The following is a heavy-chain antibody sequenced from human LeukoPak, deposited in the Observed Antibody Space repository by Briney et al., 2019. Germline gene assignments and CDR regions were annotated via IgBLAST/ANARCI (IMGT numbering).Heavy chain of an antibody. D-gene: IGHD2-15*01. V-gene: IGHV4-30-4*07. CDR3: ARDNAVAATVYYYMDV. J-gene: IGHJ6*03. Sequence: TLSLTCAVSGGSISSGGYSWSWIRQPPGKGLEWIGYIYYSGSTYYNPSLKSRVTISVDTSKNQFSLKLSSVTAADTAVYYCARDNAVAATVYYYMDVWGKGTTVTVSS. CDR1: GGSISSGGYS. CDR2: IYYSGST.